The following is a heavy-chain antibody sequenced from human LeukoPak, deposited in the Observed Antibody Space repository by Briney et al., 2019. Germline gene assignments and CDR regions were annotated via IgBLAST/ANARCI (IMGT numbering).Heavy chain of an antibody. J-gene: IGHJ4*02. CDR2: IIPIFGTA. Sequence: SVKVSCKASGGTFSSYAISWVRQAPGQGLEWLGGIIPIFGTANYAQKFQGRVTITADESTSTAYMELSSPRSEDTAVYYCARDSPYCSSTSCYGGATWGQGTLVTVSS. V-gene: IGHV1-69*13. CDR1: GGTFSSYA. CDR3: ARDSPYCSSTSCYGGAT. D-gene: IGHD2-2*01.